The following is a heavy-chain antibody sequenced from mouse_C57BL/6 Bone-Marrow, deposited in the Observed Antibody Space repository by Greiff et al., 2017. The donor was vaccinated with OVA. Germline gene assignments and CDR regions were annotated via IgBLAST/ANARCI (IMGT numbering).Heavy chain of an antibody. J-gene: IGHJ2*01. CDR1: GFNIKDDY. Sequence: VQLQQSGAELVRPGASVKLSCTASGFNIKDDYMHWVKQRPEQGLEWIGWIDPENGDTEYASKFQGKATITADTSSNTAYLQLSSLTSEDTAVYYCTTCGVLEGFFDYWGQGTTLTVSS. V-gene: IGHV14-4*01. D-gene: IGHD2-14*01. CDR2: IDPENGDT. CDR3: TTCGVLEGFFDY.